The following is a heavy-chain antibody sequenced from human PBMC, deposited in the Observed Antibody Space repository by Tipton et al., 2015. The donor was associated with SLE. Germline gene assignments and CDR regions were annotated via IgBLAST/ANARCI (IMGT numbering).Heavy chain of an antibody. CDR3: ARRSLGRRGYFDY. D-gene: IGHD7-27*01. V-gene: IGHV4-34*01. CDR1: GGSFSGYY. CDR2: INHSGST. Sequence: AGLVKPSETLSLTCAVYGGSFSGYYWSWIRQPPGKGLEWIGEINHSGSTNYNPSLKSRVTISVDTSKNQFSLKLSSVTAADTAAYYCARRSLGRRGYFDYWGQGTLVTVSS. J-gene: IGHJ4*02.